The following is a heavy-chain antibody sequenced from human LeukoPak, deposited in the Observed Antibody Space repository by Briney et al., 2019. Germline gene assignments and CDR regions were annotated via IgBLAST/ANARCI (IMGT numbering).Heavy chain of an antibody. D-gene: IGHD2-15*01. V-gene: IGHV1-2*02. CDR2: INPNSGGT. J-gene: IGHJ3*02. CDR1: GYTFTGYY. Sequence: ASGTVSCMASGYTFTGYYMHWVRQAPGEGREWMGWINPNSGGTNYAQKFQGKVTMTSDTSISTAYMELSRLRSDDTAVYYCARVCGGGSCKDAFDIWGQGTMVTVSS. CDR3: ARVCGGGSCKDAFDI.